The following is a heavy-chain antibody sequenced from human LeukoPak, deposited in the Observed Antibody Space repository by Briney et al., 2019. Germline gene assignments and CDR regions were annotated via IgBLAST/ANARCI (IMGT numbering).Heavy chain of an antibody. J-gene: IGHJ5*02. CDR2: ISSYNGNT. Sequence: ASVKVSCKASGYTFINYGISWVRQATGQGLEWMGWISSYNGNTIYAQKLQGRVTMTTDTSTSTAYMELRSLRSDDTAVYYCARDYDFSGFDPWGQGTLVTVSS. CDR3: ARDYDFSGFDP. D-gene: IGHD3-3*01. CDR1: GYTFINYG. V-gene: IGHV1-18*01.